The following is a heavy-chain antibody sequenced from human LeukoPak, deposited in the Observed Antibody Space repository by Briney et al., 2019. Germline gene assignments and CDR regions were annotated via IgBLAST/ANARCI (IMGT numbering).Heavy chain of an antibody. CDR1: GFTFTSSA. J-gene: IGHJ4*02. CDR2: IVVGSGNT. Sequence: GASVTVSCKASGFTFTSSAVQWVRQARGQRLEWIGWIVVGSGNTNYAQKFQERVTITRDMSTSTAYMELSSLRSEDTAVYYCAADPHYYDFWSGYFWGQGTLVTVSS. V-gene: IGHV1-58*01. CDR3: AADPHYYDFWSGYF. D-gene: IGHD3-3*01.